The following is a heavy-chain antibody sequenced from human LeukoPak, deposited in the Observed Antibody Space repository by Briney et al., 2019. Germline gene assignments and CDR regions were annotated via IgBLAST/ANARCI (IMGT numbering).Heavy chain of an antibody. V-gene: IGHV3-21*01. D-gene: IGHD6-19*01. Sequence: GGSLRLSCAASGFTFSSYSMNWVRQAPGKGLEWVLSISSSSSYIYYADSVKGRFTISRDNAKNSLYLQMNSLRAEDTAVYYCARDISSGWYVDYWGQGTLVTVSS. CDR1: GFTFSSYS. J-gene: IGHJ4*02. CDR2: ISSSSSYI. CDR3: ARDISSGWYVDY.